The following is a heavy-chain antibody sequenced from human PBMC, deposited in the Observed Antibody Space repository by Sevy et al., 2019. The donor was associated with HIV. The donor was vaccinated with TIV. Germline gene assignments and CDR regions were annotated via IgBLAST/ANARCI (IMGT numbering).Heavy chain of an antibody. Sequence: GGSLRLSCAASGFTFSSYGMHWVRQAPGKGLEWVAVIWYDGSNKYYADSVKGRFTISRANSKNTLYLQMNSLRAEDAAVYYCAGAVDTMVRGVRGIGYYYYYYGMDVWGQGTTVTVSS. J-gene: IGHJ6*02. D-gene: IGHD3-10*01. CDR2: IWYDGSNK. V-gene: IGHV3-33*01. CDR1: GFTFSSYG. CDR3: AGAVDTMVRGVRGIGYYYYYYGMDV.